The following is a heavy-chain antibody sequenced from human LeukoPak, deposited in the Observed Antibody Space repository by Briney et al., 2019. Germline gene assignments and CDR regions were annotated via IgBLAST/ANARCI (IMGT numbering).Heavy chain of an antibody. CDR2: IWNDGSYK. J-gene: IGHJ4*02. D-gene: IGHD2-21*01. CDR1: GFTFSSHG. V-gene: IGHV3-33*01. CDR3: TRGCGGSPGCYIIDN. Sequence: RSLRLSCEASGFTFSSHGMHWVRQAPGKGLEWVAVIWNDGSYKYYADSVEGRFTVSRDNPKNTLYLQKDSLRAEDTALYYCTRGCGGSPGCYIIDNWGQGTLVTVYS.